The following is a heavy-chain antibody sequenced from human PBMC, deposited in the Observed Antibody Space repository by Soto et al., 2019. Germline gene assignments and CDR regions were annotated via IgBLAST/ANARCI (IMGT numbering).Heavy chain of an antibody. CDR1: GYTFTSYG. J-gene: IGHJ6*02. V-gene: IGHV1-18*01. CDR3: ARDLGSIAADYYHGMDV. D-gene: IGHD6-13*01. CDR2: ISAYNGNT. Sequence: QVQLVQSGAEVKKPGASVKVSCKASGYTFTSYGISWVRQAPGQGLEWMGWISAYNGNTNYAQKLQGRVTMTTDTSPRTAYMELRSLRSDDTAVYYCARDLGSIAADYYHGMDVWGQGTTVTVSS.